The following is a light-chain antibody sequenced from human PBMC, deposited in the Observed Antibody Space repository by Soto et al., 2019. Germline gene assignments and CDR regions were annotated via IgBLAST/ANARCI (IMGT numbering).Light chain of an antibody. J-gene: IGLJ2*01. Sequence: SYELTQPPSVSVSPGQTAIITCSGDKLGDKFACWYQQKPGQSPVLVMYQDTKRPSGIPERFSGSNSGNTATLTISGTQAMDEADYYCQAWDSSTAAVFGGGTKLTVL. CDR2: QDT. CDR1: KLGDKF. V-gene: IGLV3-1*01. CDR3: QAWDSSTAAV.